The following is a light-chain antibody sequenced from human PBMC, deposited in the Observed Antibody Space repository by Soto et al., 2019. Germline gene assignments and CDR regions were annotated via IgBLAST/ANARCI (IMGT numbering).Light chain of an antibody. Sequence: EIVLTQSPATLSLSPGERATHSCRASQSVSNDLAWYQQKPGQAPRLLIYDASNRATGIPARFSGSGSGTDFTLTISSLEPEDFAIYYCQQRSNWPLLTFGGGTKVEIK. V-gene: IGKV3-11*01. CDR2: DAS. J-gene: IGKJ4*01. CDR3: QQRSNWPLLT. CDR1: QSVSND.